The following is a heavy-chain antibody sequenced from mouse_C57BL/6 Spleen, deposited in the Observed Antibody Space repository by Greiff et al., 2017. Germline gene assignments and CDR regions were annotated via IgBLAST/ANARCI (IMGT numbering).Heavy chain of an antibody. J-gene: IGHJ1*03. CDR2: MNPNNGGT. Sequence: DVKLVESGPELVKPGASVKIPCKASGYTFPDYNMDWVKQSHGMSLEWIGDMNPNNGGTISNQKFKGKATLTVDKASITAYRELRSLTSEDTAVYYCAKGPRPDYYGSSRYWYFDVWGTGTTVTVSS. CDR3: AKGPRPDYYGSSRYWYFDV. V-gene: IGHV1-18*01. D-gene: IGHD1-1*01. CDR1: GYTFPDYN.